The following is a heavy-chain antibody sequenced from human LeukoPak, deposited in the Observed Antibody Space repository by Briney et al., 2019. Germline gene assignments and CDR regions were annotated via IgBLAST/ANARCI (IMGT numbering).Heavy chain of an antibody. Sequence: PGGSLGLSCAASGFTFSDYYMSWIRQAPGKGLEWVSYISSSGSTIYYADSVKGRFTISRDNAKNSLYLQMNSLRAEDTAVYYCATTLLFGEVDYWGQGTLVTVSS. CDR2: ISSSGSTI. CDR3: ATTLLFGEVDY. J-gene: IGHJ4*02. D-gene: IGHD3-10*02. V-gene: IGHV3-11*01. CDR1: GFTFSDYY.